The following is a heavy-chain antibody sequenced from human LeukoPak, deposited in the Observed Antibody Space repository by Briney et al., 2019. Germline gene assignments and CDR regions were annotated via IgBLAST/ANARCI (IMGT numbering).Heavy chain of an antibody. V-gene: IGHV3-23*01. J-gene: IGHJ4*02. Sequence: GGSLRLSCAASGFTFSSYAMSWVRQAPGKGLEWVSAISGSGGSTYYADSVKGRFTISRDNSKNTLYLQVNSLRAEDTAVYYCAKDHERYDSSAHYRTMILGNWGQGTLVTVSS. CDR1: GFTFSSYA. CDR2: ISGSGGST. D-gene: IGHD3-22*01. CDR3: AKDHERYDSSAHYRTMILGN.